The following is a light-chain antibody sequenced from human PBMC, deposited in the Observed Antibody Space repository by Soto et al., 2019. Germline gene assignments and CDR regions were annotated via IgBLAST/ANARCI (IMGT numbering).Light chain of an antibody. J-gene: IGLJ1*01. CDR2: EVS. CDR3: SSYTSSSTPYV. Sequence: QSALTQPASVSGSLGQSITISCTGTGSDVGGYNYVSWYQQHPGKAPKLMIYEVSNRPSGVSNRFSGSKSGNTASLTISGLQAEDEADYYCSSYTSSSTPYVFGTGTKLTVL. CDR1: GSDVGGYNY. V-gene: IGLV2-14*01.